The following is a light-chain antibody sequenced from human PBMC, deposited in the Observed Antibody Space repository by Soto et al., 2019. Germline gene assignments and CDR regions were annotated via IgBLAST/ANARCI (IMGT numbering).Light chain of an antibody. CDR3: QQRSNWPPEIT. Sequence: EIVLTQSPATLSLSPGERATLSCRASQSVSGYLAWYQQKPGQAPRLLIYDASNRATGIPARFSGSGSGTDFALTLSSLEPEDFAVYYCQQRSNWPPEITFGPGTKVDIK. J-gene: IGKJ3*01. CDR2: DAS. CDR1: QSVSGY. V-gene: IGKV3-11*01.